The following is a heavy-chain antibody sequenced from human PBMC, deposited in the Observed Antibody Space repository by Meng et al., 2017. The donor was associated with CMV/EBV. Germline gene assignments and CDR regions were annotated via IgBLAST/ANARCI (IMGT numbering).Heavy chain of an antibody. CDR2: IYYSGST. CDR3: ARVTSRVAGAFDY. Sequence: QQSAPGLVNPSRPLPLPFTFSGGSSSSGEYYWSWIRHPPGKGLEWIGYIYYSGSTYYNPSLKSRVTISVDTSKNQFSLKLSSVTAAATAVYYCARVTSRVAGAFDYWGQGTLVTVSS. V-gene: IGHV4-30-4*08. D-gene: IGHD1-14*01. CDR1: GGSSSSGEYY. J-gene: IGHJ4*02.